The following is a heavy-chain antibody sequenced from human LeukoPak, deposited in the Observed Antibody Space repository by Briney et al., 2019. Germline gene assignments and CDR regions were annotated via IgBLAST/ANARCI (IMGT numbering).Heavy chain of an antibody. CDR1: GYSFTSYW. V-gene: IGHV5-51*01. D-gene: IGHD6-19*01. CDR2: IYPGDSDT. Sequence: GESLKISCKGSGYSFTSYWIGWVRQMPGKGLEWMGIIYPGDSDTRYSPSFQGQVTISADKSISTAYLQWSSLKASDTAMYYCASFYGSGWLHNPLDAFDIWGQGTMVTVSS. CDR3: ASFYGSGWLHNPLDAFDI. J-gene: IGHJ3*02.